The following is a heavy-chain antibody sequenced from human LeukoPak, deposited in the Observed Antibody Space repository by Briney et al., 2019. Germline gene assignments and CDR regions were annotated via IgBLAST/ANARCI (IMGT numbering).Heavy chain of an antibody. CDR2: ITGGGGST. Sequence: GGSLRLSCAASGFTLSSYAMSWVRQAPGKGLEWVSSITGGGGSTYYADSVKGRFTISRDNSKNTLYLQMNSLRAEDTAVYYCAKDRSGWYKDYWGQGTLVTVSS. V-gene: IGHV3-23*01. D-gene: IGHD6-19*01. J-gene: IGHJ4*02. CDR1: GFTLSSYA. CDR3: AKDRSGWYKDY.